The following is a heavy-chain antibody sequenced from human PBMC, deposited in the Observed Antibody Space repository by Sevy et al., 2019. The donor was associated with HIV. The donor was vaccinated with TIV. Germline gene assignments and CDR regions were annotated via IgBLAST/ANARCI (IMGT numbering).Heavy chain of an antibody. V-gene: IGHV3-49*03. CDR2: IRSKAYGGTT. J-gene: IGHJ5*02. Sequence: GGCLRLSCTASGFTFGDYAMSWFRQAPGKGLEWLGFIRSKAYGGTTEYAASVKGRFTISRDDSKSIAYLQMNSPKTEDTAVYYCTRSTEESLLWFGEYLNWFDPWGQGTLVTVSS. CDR1: GFTFGDYA. D-gene: IGHD3-10*01. CDR3: TRSTEESLLWFGEYLNWFDP.